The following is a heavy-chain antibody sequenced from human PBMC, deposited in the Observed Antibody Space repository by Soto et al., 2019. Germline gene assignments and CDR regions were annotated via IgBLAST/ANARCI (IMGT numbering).Heavy chain of an antibody. CDR2: LTPAGTT. CDR3: AKASRDYDWIFDY. D-gene: IGHD5-12*01. V-gene: IGHV3-23*01. Sequence: EVQLLESGGALVQPGGSLRLSCAASGFSFSDYSMTWVRQAPGRGLEWVSTLTPAGTTFYADSVKGRFTISRDNYRNTLSLQMNSLRAEDTAVYYCAKASRDYDWIFDYWGQGILVTVSS. J-gene: IGHJ4*02. CDR1: GFSFSDYS.